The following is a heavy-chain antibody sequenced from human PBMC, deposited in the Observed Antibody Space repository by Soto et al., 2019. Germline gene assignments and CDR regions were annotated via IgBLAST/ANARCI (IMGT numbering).Heavy chain of an antibody. CDR3: ASEYSSGWYEGFYFDY. D-gene: IGHD6-19*01. CDR2: IYTSGST. V-gene: IGHV4-4*07. Sequence: SETLSLTCTVSGGSISSYYWRCIRQPAGKGLEWIGRIYTSGSTNYNPSLKSRVTMSADTSKNQFSLKLSSVTAADTAVYYCASEYSSGWYEGFYFDYWGQGTLVTVSS. CDR1: GGSISSYY. J-gene: IGHJ4*02.